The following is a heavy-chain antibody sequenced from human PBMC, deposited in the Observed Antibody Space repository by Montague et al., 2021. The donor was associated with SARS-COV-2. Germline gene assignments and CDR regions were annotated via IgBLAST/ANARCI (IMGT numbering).Heavy chain of an antibody. J-gene: IGHJ6*02. Sequence: SETRSLTCTVSGGSISSSSCYWSWHPQPPGMGLEWIGSHYYSGSTYYYPSLKVPVTISADTSKNQFSLRLSSVTAAATAVYYCARVGRQQLVRLSGMDVWGQGTTVTVSS. D-gene: IGHD6-13*01. CDR3: ARVGRQQLVRLSGMDV. CDR2: HYYSGST. CDR1: GGSISSSSCY. V-gene: IGHV4-39*07.